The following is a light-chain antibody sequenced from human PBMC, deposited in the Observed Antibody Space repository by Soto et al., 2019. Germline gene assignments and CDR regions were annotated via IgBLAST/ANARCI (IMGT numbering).Light chain of an antibody. J-gene: IGKJ1*01. Sequence: DNQLTQSPPTLSDSVGDRVTITCRASQSIRYYLAWYQQMPGKAPKLLIYGASSLQSGVPSRFSGSGSGTEFTLTISSLQPDDFATYFCQHHNSYSQTFGQGTKV. CDR2: GAS. CDR1: QSIRYY. V-gene: IGKV1-5*01. CDR3: QHHNSYSQT.